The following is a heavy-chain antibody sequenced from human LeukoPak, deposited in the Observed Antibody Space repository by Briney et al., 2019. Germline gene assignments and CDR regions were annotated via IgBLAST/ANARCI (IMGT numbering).Heavy chain of an antibody. CDR3: ARVIDYDSSGYYVGY. J-gene: IGHJ4*02. Sequence: PSETLSLTCAVYGGSFSGYYWSWIRQPPGRGMEWIGEINDSGSANCNPSLESRVSISVDTSKNQFSLKLSSVTAADTAVYYCARVIDYDSSGYYVGYWGQGTRVSFSS. CDR2: INDSGSA. CDR1: GGSFSGYY. V-gene: IGHV4-34*01. D-gene: IGHD3-22*01.